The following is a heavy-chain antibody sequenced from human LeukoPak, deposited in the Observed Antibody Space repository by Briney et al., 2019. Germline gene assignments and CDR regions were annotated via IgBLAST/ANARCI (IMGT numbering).Heavy chain of an antibody. CDR3: ARDLTTVTTGYFDY. J-gene: IGHJ4*02. CDR1: GFTFSSYA. V-gene: IGHV3-33*08. CDR2: IWYDGSNK. D-gene: IGHD4-17*01. Sequence: GGSLRLSCAASGFTFSSYAMSWVRQAPGKGLEWVAVIWYDGSNKYYADSVKGRFTISRDNSKNTLYLQMNSLRAEDTAVYYCARDLTTVTTGYFDYWGQGTLVTVSS.